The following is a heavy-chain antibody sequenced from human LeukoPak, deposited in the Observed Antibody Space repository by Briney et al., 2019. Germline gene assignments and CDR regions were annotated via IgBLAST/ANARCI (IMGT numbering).Heavy chain of an antibody. CDR1: GGSISSSRFY. Sequence: SETLSLTCIVSGGSISSSRFYWGWIRQPPGKGLEWIGTIYYSGSTYHNPSLKSRVTISADTSKNQFSLNLSSVTAADTGVYYCARHVSSDLRIVVVTSDWYFDRWGRGTLVTVSS. CDR3: ARHVSSDLRIVVVTSDWYFDR. V-gene: IGHV4-39*01. J-gene: IGHJ2*01. CDR2: IYYSGST. D-gene: IGHD2-21*02.